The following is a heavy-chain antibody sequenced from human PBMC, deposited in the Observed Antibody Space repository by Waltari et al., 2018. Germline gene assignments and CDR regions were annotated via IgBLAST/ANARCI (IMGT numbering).Heavy chain of an antibody. CDR2: VNHIGVS. D-gene: IGHD6-13*01. Sequence: QVQLQQWGAGLVKPSETLSPTCEIYGASLGAFYWPWIRQPPGKGLEWIGEVNHIGVSNYNPSLESRVTISADTSKKQFSLYLRSVTVADTAVYYCARGRPNLAAVGTRYFQHWGQGTVVTVSS. J-gene: IGHJ1*01. CDR1: GASLGAFY. V-gene: IGHV4-34*01. CDR3: ARGRPNLAAVGTRYFQH.